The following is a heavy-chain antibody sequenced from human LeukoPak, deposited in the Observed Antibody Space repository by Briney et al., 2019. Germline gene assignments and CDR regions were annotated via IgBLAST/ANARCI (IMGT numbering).Heavy chain of an antibody. V-gene: IGHV4-34*01. CDR2: INHSGST. CDR3: ARGPKLYSSSWYRAFDI. Sequence: PSETLSLTCAVYGGSFSGYYWSWIRQPPGKGLEWIGEINHSGSTNYSPSLKSRVTISVDTSKDQFSLKLSSVTAADTAVYYCARGPKLYSSSWYRAFDIWGQGTMVTVSS. J-gene: IGHJ3*02. D-gene: IGHD6-13*01. CDR1: GGSFSGYY.